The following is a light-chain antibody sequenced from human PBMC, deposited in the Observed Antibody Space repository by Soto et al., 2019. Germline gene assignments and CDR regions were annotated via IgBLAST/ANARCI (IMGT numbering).Light chain of an antibody. V-gene: IGKV1-5*03. CDR1: QSISTW. CDR2: KAS. CDR3: QQYNSYSPT. J-gene: IGKJ1*01. Sequence: DIQMTQSPSTLSASVGDRVTITCRASQSISTWLAWYQQEPGKTPKLLIHKASSLQSGVPSRFSGCGSGTDFTLTISSLHPDDFATYYCQQYNSYSPTFGQGTRVEIK.